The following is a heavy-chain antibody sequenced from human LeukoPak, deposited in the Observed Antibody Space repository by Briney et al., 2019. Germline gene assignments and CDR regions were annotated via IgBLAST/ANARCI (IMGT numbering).Heavy chain of an antibody. D-gene: IGHD2-15*01. J-gene: IGHJ4*02. Sequence: SETLSLTCTVSVGSISSYYWSCIRQPPGKGLEWIAYISYSGSTNYNPSLKSRVTISLDTSKNQFSLKLSSVTDADTAVYYCARDRSGLLYWGQGTLVTVSS. CDR1: VGSISSYY. CDR3: ARDRSGLLY. V-gene: IGHV4-59*01. CDR2: ISYSGST.